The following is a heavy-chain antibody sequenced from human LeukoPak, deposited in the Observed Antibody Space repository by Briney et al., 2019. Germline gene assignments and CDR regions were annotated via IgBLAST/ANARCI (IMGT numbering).Heavy chain of an antibody. CDR2: ISYDGDNE. Sequence: PGGSLRLSCAASEFTFSNFAMHWVRQAPGKGLEWVAVISYDGDNEYYADSVKGQFTISRDNSKDRLYLQMNSLRPEDTAMYYCARVRGGRSWYYYGMDVWGRGTTVTVSS. V-gene: IGHV3-30-3*01. D-gene: IGHD3-16*01. CDR3: ARVRGGRSWYYYGMDV. CDR1: EFTFSNFA. J-gene: IGHJ6*02.